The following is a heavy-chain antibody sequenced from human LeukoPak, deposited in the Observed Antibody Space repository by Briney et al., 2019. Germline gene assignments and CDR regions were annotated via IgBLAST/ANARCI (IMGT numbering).Heavy chain of an antibody. CDR1: GFTFSNYA. V-gene: IGHV3-30-3*02. CDR2: ISYDGRNK. D-gene: IGHD4-23*01. Sequence: PGGSLRLSCAASGFTFSNYAMHWVRQAPGKGLEWMSVISYDGRNKYFADSVKGRFTISRDNSKNTLYLQMNSLRAEDTAVYYCAKNYGGKKDRGIDYWGQGTLVTVSS. J-gene: IGHJ4*02. CDR3: AKNYGGKKDRGIDY.